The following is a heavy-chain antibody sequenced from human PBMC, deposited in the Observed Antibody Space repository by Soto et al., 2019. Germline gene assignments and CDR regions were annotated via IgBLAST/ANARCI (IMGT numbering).Heavy chain of an antibody. CDR2: IYSGGST. V-gene: IGHV3-66*01. CDR3: ARGGYCSSTSCYGVHYYYGMDV. D-gene: IGHD2-2*01. J-gene: IGHJ6*02. CDR1: GFTVSSNY. Sequence: EVPLVESGGGLVQPGGSLRLSCAASGFTVSSNYMTWVRQAPGKGLEWVSVIYSGGSTYYADSVKGRFTISRDNSKTXXYXQXXSLRAEDTAVYYCARGGYCSSTSCYGVHYYYGMDVWGQGTTVTVSS.